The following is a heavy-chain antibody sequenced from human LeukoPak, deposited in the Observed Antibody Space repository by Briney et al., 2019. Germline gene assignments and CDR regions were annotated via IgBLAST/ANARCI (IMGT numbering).Heavy chain of an antibody. CDR1: GYTFTGYY. CDR3: ARGIVVVPAALDY. Sequence: ASVKVSCKASGYTFTGYYMHWVRQAPGQGLEGMGWINPNSGGTNYAQKFQGRVTMTRDTPISTAYMELSRLRSDDTAVYYCARGIVVVPAALDYWGQGTLVTVSS. CDR2: INPNSGGT. D-gene: IGHD2-2*01. J-gene: IGHJ4*02. V-gene: IGHV1-2*02.